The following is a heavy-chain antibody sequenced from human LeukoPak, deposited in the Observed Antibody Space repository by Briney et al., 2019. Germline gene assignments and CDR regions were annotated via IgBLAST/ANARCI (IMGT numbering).Heavy chain of an antibody. Sequence: GGSLRLSCVASGFGLSGITMNWVRQAPGKGLEWVANKRQDGGETYYVDSVRGRFIVSRDNAKNSVFLQMNSLRAEDTAVYYCARDFAAAVGWGQGTLVTVSS. CDR2: KRQDGGET. CDR1: GFGLSGIT. D-gene: IGHD6-13*01. V-gene: IGHV3-7*01. J-gene: IGHJ4*02. CDR3: ARDFAAAVG.